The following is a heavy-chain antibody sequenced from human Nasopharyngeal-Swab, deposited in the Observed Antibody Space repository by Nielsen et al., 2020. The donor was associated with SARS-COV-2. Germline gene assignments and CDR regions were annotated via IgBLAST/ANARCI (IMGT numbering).Heavy chain of an antibody. J-gene: IGHJ3*02. CDR3: ARSALDGSRSYNLRDAFDI. D-gene: IGHD3-10*01. V-gene: IGHV1-2*04. CDR1: GYTFTGYY. CDR2: INPNSGGT. Sequence: ASVKVSCKASGYTFTGYYMHWVRQAPGQGLEWMGWINPNSGGTNYAQKFQGWVTMTRDTSISTAYMELSRLRSDDTAVYYCARSALDGSRSYNLRDAFDIWGQGTMVTVSS.